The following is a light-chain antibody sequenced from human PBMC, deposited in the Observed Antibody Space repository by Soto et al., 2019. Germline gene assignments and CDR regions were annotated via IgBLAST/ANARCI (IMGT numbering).Light chain of an antibody. Sequence: EIVMTQSPATLSVSPGERVTLSCRASQSVSSSLAWYQQKPGQAPRLLIYGASTRATDIPARFSGSGSGTEFTLTISSLQSEDFAVYYCQQYNNWPLTFGGGTKVEIK. V-gene: IGKV3-15*01. CDR2: GAS. CDR1: QSVSSS. J-gene: IGKJ4*01. CDR3: QQYNNWPLT.